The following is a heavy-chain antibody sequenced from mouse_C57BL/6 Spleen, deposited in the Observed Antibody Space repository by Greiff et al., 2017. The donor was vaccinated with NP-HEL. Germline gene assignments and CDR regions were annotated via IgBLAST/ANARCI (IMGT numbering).Heavy chain of an antibody. CDR2: ISDGGSYT. Sequence: VMLVESGGGLVKPGGSLKLSCAASGFTFSSYAMSWVRQTPEKRLEWVATISDGGSYTYYPDNVKGRFTISRDNAKNNLYLQMSHLKSEDTAMYYCARPQTAQATYFDYWGQGTTLTVSS. V-gene: IGHV5-4*03. D-gene: IGHD3-2*02. J-gene: IGHJ2*01. CDR3: ARPQTAQATYFDY. CDR1: GFTFSSYA.